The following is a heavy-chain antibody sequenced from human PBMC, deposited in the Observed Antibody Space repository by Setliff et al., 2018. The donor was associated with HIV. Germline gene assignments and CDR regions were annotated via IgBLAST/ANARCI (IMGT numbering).Heavy chain of an antibody. J-gene: IGHJ6*03. CDR3: ARERTTLTPHGLGYMDV. CDR1: GGRFSRYT. V-gene: IGHV1-69*13. D-gene: IGHD4-4*01. Sequence: SVKVSCKASGGRFSRYTIRWVRQAPGQGLEWMGGIIPILGAASYAQRFQGRVKITADESTSTAYMEMSSLRSEDTAVYYCARERTTLTPHGLGYMDVWGKGTTVTVSS. CDR2: IIPILGAA.